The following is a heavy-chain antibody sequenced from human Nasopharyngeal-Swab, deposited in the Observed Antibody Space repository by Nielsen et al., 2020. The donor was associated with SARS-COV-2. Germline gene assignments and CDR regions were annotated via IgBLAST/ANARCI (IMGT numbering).Heavy chain of an antibody. Sequence: SETLSLTCAVYGGSFSGYYWSWIRQPPGKGLEWIGEINHSGSTYYNPSLKSRVTISVDTSKNQFSLKLSSVTAADTAVYYCARKVVVVRGFSRPENWFDPWGQGTLVTVSS. D-gene: IGHD2-15*01. CDR3: ARKVVVVRGFSRPENWFDP. CDR2: INHSGST. J-gene: IGHJ5*02. V-gene: IGHV4-34*01. CDR1: GGSFSGYY.